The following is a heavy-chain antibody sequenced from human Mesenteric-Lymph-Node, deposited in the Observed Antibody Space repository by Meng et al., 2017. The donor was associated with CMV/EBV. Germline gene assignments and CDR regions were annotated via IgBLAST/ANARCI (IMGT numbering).Heavy chain of an antibody. V-gene: IGHV1-2*02. J-gene: IGHJ5*02. CDR1: EDTFTAFY. Sequence: ASVKVSCKASEDTFTAFYIHWVRQAPGRGLEWMGWINPDSGDSYYAQRFQGRVTMTRDTSISTAHMELRGLRSDDTAIYYCATMTGIRPKENWFAPWGQRTLVTVSS. CDR2: INPDSGDS. CDR3: ATMTGIRPKENWFAP. D-gene: IGHD1-1*01.